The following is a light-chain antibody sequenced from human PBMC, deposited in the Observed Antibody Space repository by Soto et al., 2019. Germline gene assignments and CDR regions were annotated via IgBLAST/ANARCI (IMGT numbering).Light chain of an antibody. CDR3: PSYDSSLSGSRV. Sequence: QSVLTQPPSVSGAPGQRVTISCTGSSSNIGAGYDVHWYQQLPGTAPKLLIYGNSNRPSGVPDRVSGSKSGTSAALAITGLQAEDEADYYCPSYDSSLSGSRVFGTGTKLTVL. V-gene: IGLV1-40*01. J-gene: IGLJ1*01. CDR1: SSNIGAGYD. CDR2: GNS.